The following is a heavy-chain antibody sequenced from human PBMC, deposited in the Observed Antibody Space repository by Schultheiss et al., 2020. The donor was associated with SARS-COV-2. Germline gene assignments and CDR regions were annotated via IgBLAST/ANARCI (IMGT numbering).Heavy chain of an antibody. CDR1: GYSISSGYY. Sequence: GSLRLSCAVSGYSISSGYYWGWIRQPPGKGLEWIGYIYYSGSTYYNPSLKSRVTISVDKSKNQFSLKLSSVTAADTAVYYCARRRVGFQHWGQGTLVTVSS. D-gene: IGHD2-2*01. CDR2: IYYSGST. CDR3: ARRRVGFQH. V-gene: IGHV4-38-2*01. J-gene: IGHJ1*01.